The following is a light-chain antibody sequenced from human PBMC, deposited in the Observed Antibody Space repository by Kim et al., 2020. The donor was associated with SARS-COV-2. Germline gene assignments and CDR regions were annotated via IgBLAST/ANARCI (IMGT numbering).Light chain of an antibody. CDR2: WAS. V-gene: IGKV4-1*01. Sequence: DIVMTQSPDSLAVSLGERATINCKSSQSVLSSANNKNFLVWYQQKPGQPPRLLIYWASTRESGVPDRFTGSGSGTDFTLTISSLQAEDVAVYYCQQFYNYPRTFGQGTKVEIK. CDR3: QQFYNYPRT. CDR1: QSVLSSANNKNF. J-gene: IGKJ1*01.